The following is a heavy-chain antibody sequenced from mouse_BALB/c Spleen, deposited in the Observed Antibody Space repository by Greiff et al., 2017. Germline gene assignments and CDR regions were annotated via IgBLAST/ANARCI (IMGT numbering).Heavy chain of an antibody. Sequence: QVQLQQSGAELMKPGASVKISCKATGYTFSSYWIEWVKQRPGHGLEWIGEILPGSGSTNYNEKFKGKATFTADTSSNTAYMQLSSLTSEDSAVYYCARGYRYDAYAMDYWGQGTSVTVSS. CDR2: ILPGSGST. D-gene: IGHD2-14*01. CDR1: GYTFSSYW. CDR3: ARGYRYDAYAMDY. V-gene: IGHV1-9*01. J-gene: IGHJ4*01.